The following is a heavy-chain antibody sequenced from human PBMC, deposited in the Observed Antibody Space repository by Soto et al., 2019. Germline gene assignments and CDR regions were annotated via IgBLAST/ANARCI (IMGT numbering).Heavy chain of an antibody. D-gene: IGHD1-26*01. CDR2: INPSGGST. V-gene: IGHV1-46*01. J-gene: IGHJ4*02. CDR3: ARPRFRVEMATRSYYYFDY. Sequence: ASVKVSCKASGYTFTSYYMHWVRQAPGQGLEWMGIINPSGGSTSYAQKFQGRVTMTRDTSTSTVYMELSSLRSEDTAVYYCARPRFRVEMATRSYYYFDYWGQGTLVTVSS. CDR1: GYTFTSYY.